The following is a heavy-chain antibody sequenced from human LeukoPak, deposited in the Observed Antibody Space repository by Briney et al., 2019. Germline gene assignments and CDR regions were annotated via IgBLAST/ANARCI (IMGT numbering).Heavy chain of an antibody. D-gene: IGHD5-18*01. CDR3: ARVRYSYGPTDFDY. CDR2: INPNSGGT. CDR1: GYTFTGYY. J-gene: IGHJ4*02. Sequence: GASVKVSCKASGYTFTGYYMHWVRQAPGQGLEWMGWINPNSGGTNYAQKFQGRVTITRNTSISTAYMELSSLRSEDTAVYYCARVRYSYGPTDFDYWGQGTLVTVSS. V-gene: IGHV1-2*02.